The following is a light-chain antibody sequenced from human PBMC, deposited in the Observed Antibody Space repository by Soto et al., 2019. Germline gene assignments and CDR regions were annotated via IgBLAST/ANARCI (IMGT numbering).Light chain of an antibody. J-gene: IGLJ2*01. V-gene: IGLV2-23*01. Sequence: QSALTQPASVSGSPGQSITISCTGTSSDIGSYDLVSWYQQYPGKAPKLIIYEATKRPSGVSNRFSGSKSGNTASLTISGLQAEDEADYYCCSYPGNVPFGGGTKLTVL. CDR1: SSDIGSYDL. CDR2: EAT. CDR3: CSYPGNVP.